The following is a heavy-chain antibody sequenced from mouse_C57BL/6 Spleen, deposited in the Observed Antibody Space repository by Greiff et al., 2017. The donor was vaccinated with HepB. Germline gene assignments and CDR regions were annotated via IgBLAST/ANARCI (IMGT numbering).Heavy chain of an antibody. Sequence: VQLQQSGAELVRPGSSVKLSCKASGYTFTSYWMDWVKQRPGQGLEWIGNIYPSDSETHYNQKFKDKATLTVDKSSSTAYMQLSSLTSEDSAVYYCARNPYYDYGLGYWGQGTTLTVSS. CDR1: GYTFTSYW. CDR3: ARNPYYDYGLGY. J-gene: IGHJ2*01. CDR2: IYPSDSET. V-gene: IGHV1-61*01. D-gene: IGHD2-4*01.